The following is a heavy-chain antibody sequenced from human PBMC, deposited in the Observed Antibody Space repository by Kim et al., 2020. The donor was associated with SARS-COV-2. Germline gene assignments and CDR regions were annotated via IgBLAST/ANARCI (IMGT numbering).Heavy chain of an antibody. CDR1: GASMSSFY. D-gene: IGHD1-26*01. CDR2: IYVGGGT. V-gene: IGHV4-59*01. CDR3: ASGNPSRKWELPGYFDS. Sequence: SETLSLTCTVSGASMSSFYWSWIRLAPGKALEWIGFIYVGGGTRFNPSLASRASLSLGTSNTQFSLTLTSVTAADSAVYFCASGNPSRKWELPGYFDSWG. J-gene: IGHJ4*01.